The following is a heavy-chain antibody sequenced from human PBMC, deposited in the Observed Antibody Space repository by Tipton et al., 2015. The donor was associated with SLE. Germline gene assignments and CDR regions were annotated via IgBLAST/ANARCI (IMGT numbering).Heavy chain of an antibody. J-gene: IGHJ3*02. CDR3: ARMGGDAFDI. Sequence: TLSLTCTVSGGSISSYYWSWIRQPPGKGLEWIGYIYYSGSTNYNSSLKSRVTISVDTPKNQFSLKLSSVTAADTAVYYCARMGGDAFDIWGQGTTVTLSS. V-gene: IGHV4-59*01. CDR1: GGSISSYY. D-gene: IGHD6-25*01. CDR2: IYYSGST.